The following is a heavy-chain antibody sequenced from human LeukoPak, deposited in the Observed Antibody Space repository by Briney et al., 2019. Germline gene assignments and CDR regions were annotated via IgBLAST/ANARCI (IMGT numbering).Heavy chain of an antibody. CDR1: GYTFTGYY. Sequence: ASVKVSCKASGYTFTGYYMHWVRQAPGQGLEWMGWINPNSGGTNYAQKFQGWVTMTRDTSISTAYMELSRLRSDDTAVYYCARVGFGPGYYYYGMDVWGQGTTVTVYS. CDR2: INPNSGGT. V-gene: IGHV1-2*04. CDR3: ARVGFGPGYYYYGMDV. D-gene: IGHD3-16*01. J-gene: IGHJ6*02.